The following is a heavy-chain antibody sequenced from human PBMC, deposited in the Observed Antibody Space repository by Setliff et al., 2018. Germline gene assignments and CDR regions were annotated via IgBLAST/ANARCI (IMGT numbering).Heavy chain of an antibody. CDR2: ISAYNGNT. CDR3: ARVSYCGGDCYLGWADY. D-gene: IGHD2-21*02. CDR1: GYTFTSYG. Sequence: ASVKVSCKASGYTFTSYGISWVRQAPGQGLEWMGWISAYNGNTNYAQKLKGRVTMTTDTSTSTAYMELSSLRSEDTAVYYCARVSYCGGDCYLGWADYWGQGTLVTVSS. J-gene: IGHJ4*02. V-gene: IGHV1-18*01.